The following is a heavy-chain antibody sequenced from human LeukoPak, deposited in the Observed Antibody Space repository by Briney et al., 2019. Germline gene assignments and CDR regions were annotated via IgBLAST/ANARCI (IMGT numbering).Heavy chain of an antibody. Sequence: GGSLRLSCAASGFTFTTDAMTWVRQTPGKGLQWVSAISGSGGDTYYEDSVKGRFTISRDNSKNMMYLQMNSLRAEDTAVYYCARDSSGWSKNYWGQGTLVTVSS. D-gene: IGHD6-19*01. CDR3: ARDSSGWSKNY. CDR1: GFTFTTDA. J-gene: IGHJ4*02. CDR2: ISGSGGDT. V-gene: IGHV3-23*01.